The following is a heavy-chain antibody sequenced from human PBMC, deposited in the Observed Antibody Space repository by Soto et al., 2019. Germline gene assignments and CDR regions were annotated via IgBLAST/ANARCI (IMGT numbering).Heavy chain of an antibody. V-gene: IGHV3-23*01. CDR3: AKDPNGDHLGAFDA. Sequence: EVQFLESGGGLVQPGGSLRLSCTAPRLTFRNFPVTWVRQAPGKGLEWVSPISGNGGGTHYADSLKGRFTISRDNSKNTVYLQMNSLGAEDTAVYHCAKDPNGDHLGAFDAWGRGTLVTVSS. J-gene: IGHJ3*01. CDR1: RLTFRNFP. D-gene: IGHD4-17*01. CDR2: ISGNGGGT.